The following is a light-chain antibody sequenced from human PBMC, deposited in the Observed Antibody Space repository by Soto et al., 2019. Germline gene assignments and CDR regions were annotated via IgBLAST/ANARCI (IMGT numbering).Light chain of an antibody. J-gene: IGKJ1*01. CDR1: QSVSSN. Sequence: EIVMTQSPATLSVSPGERATLSCRASQSVSSNLAWYQQKPGQAPRLLIYGASTRATGIPARFSGSGSGTDFTLTISSLQPEDFATYYCQQSYSTPEGTFGQGTKVDIK. V-gene: IGKV3-15*01. CDR2: GAS. CDR3: QQSYSTPEGT.